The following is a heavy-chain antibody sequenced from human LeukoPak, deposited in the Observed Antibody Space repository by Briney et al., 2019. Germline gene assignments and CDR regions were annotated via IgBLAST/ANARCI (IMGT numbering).Heavy chain of an antibody. CDR2: ISAYNGNT. V-gene: IGHV1-18*04. D-gene: IGHD1-26*01. CDR3: ARDGVRWELPSAFDI. Sequence: ASVKVSCKASGYTFIDYYLHWVRQAPGQGLEWMGWISAYNGNTNYAQKLQGRVTMTTDTSTSTAYMELRSLRSDDTAVYYCARDGVRWELPSAFDIWGQGTMVIVSS. CDR1: GYTFIDYY. J-gene: IGHJ3*02.